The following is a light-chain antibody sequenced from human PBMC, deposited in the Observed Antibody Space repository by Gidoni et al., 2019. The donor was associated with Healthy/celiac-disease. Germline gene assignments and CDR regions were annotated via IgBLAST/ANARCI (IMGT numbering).Light chain of an antibody. V-gene: IGKV1-33*01. CDR1: QDSSNY. CDR3: QQYDNLRLT. CDR2: DAS. Sequence: DPVTITCQESQDSSNYLNWYKQKPGKAPKLLIYDASNLETGVPSRFSGRGSETDFTFTISGLQHEDIAKCYCQQYDNLRLTFGGGTKVEIK. J-gene: IGKJ4*01.